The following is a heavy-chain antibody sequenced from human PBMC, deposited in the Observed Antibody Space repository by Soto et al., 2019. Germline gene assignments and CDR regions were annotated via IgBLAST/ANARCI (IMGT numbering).Heavy chain of an antibody. V-gene: IGHV4-30-4*01. Sequence: QVQLQESGPGLVKPSQTLSLTCTVSGGSISSGDYYWGWIRQPPGKGLEWIGYIYYSGSTYYNPSLKSRVTISADTSKNQFSLKLSSVTAADTAVYYCARDRGAGHWFDPWGQGTLVTVSS. CDR2: IYYSGST. D-gene: IGHD3-10*01. CDR3: ARDRGAGHWFDP. CDR1: GGSISSGDYY. J-gene: IGHJ5*02.